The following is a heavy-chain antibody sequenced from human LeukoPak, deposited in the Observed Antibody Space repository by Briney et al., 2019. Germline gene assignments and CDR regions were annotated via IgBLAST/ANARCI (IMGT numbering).Heavy chain of an antibody. Sequence: GASVKVSCKASGGTFSSYAISWVRQAPGQGLEWMGRIIPIFGTANYAQKFQGRVTITTDESTSTAYMELSSLRSEDTAVYYCARDLRRRYCSSTSCPNDAFDIWGQGTMVTVSS. CDR3: ARDLRRRYCSSTSCPNDAFDI. D-gene: IGHD2-2*01. CDR1: GGTFSSYA. CDR2: IIPIFGTA. J-gene: IGHJ3*02. V-gene: IGHV1-69*05.